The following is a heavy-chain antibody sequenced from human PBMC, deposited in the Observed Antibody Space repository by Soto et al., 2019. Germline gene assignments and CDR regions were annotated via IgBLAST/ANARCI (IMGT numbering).Heavy chain of an antibody. CDR1: GFTFNYYD. J-gene: IGHJ4*01. D-gene: IGHD3-16*01. V-gene: IGHV3-23*01. CDR2: ISDTGRDT. Sequence: EAQLLESGGGLVQPGGSLRLSCVASGFTFNYYDVTWVRRAPGKGLDWVSTISDTGRDTYFGDSVRGRFSISRDKSTNAVYLQMHSLTVDDTALYYCATSSERLSLVTLGGLIPLGFDYWGHGILVTVSS. CDR3: ATSSERLSLVTLGGLIPLGFDY.